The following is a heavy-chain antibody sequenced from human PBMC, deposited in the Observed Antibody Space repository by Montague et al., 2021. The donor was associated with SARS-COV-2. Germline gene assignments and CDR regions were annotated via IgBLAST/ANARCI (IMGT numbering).Heavy chain of an antibody. Sequence: VDTYYVCSVKGRFSISREDAKNSLYLQMDSLRAEDTAVYYCARETPVAGTNFYGMDVWGLGTTVTVYS. J-gene: IGHJ6*02. D-gene: IGHD6-19*01. CDR3: ARETPVAGTNFYGMDV. V-gene: IGHV3-13*01. CDR2: VDT.